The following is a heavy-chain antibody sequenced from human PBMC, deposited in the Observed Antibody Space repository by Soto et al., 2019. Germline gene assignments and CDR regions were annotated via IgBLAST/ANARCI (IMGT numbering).Heavy chain of an antibody. Sequence: QVQLVQSGAEVKKPGASVKVSCKTSGYTFSNYGINWVRQAPGQGLEWMGWISAYNGNTNFAQKLQGRVSLTTDTXXTTASMELRSLTSDDPAVYYCARDLVPGYTGYSDYWGQGTLVTVSS. D-gene: IGHD5-12*01. CDR2: ISAYNGNT. J-gene: IGHJ4*02. CDR3: ARDLVPGYTGYSDY. CDR1: GYTFSNYG. V-gene: IGHV1-18*01.